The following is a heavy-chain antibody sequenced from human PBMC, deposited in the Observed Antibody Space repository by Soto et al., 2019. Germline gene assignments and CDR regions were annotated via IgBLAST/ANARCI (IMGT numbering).Heavy chain of an antibody. J-gene: IGHJ4*02. D-gene: IGHD6-13*01. V-gene: IGHV1-69*19. CDR1: GDLFNNYA. CDR3: AASSSVAAAGYFKF. CDR2: ICPLFSTT. Sequence: QVPLVQSGAEVKEPGSSVKVSCKATGDLFNNYAFNWVRQAPGQGLEWMGRICPLFSTTNYEQKFQGRVTIGADELTTIVYLEVSNLESEDTDMYYCAASSSVAAAGYFKFWGQGTLVSVAP.